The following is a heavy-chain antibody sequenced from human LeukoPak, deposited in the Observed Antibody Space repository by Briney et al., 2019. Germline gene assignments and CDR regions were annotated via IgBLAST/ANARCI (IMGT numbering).Heavy chain of an antibody. CDR1: GFTFSGYW. J-gene: IGHJ4*02. CDR2: IKQDGSEK. V-gene: IGHV3-7*03. Sequence: GGSLRLSCAASGFTFSGYWMSWVRQAPGKGLEWVANIKQDGSEKYYVDSVKGRFTISRDNAKNSLYLQMNSLRAEDTAVYYCARMQWLAVYFDYWGQGTLVTVSS. D-gene: IGHD6-19*01. CDR3: ARMQWLAVYFDY.